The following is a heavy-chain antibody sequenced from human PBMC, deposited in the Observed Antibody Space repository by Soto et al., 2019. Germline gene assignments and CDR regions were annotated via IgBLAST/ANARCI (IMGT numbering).Heavy chain of an antibody. D-gene: IGHD3-16*01. CDR2: IYYSGNT. CDR3: AREGGESSDGLYYFDS. Sequence: SETLSLTCTVSGGSTSSDNYWSWIRQPPGKGLEWIGHIYYSGNTDYNPSLKSRLAISIDTSKNQFSLKLSSVTAADTAVYFCAREGGESSDGLYYFDSWGQGSPVTVPS. V-gene: IGHV4-30-4*01. J-gene: IGHJ4*02. CDR1: GGSTSSDNY.